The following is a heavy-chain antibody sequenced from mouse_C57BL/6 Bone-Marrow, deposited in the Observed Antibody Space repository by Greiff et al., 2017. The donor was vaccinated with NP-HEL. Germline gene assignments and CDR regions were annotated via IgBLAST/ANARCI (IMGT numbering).Heavy chain of an antibody. CDR1: GYTFTSYN. D-gene: IGHD1-1*01. J-gene: IGHJ2*01. CDR2: IYPGNGDT. V-gene: IGHV1-12*01. CDR3: ARWGYYYGSSYEGALYYFDY. Sequence: QVQLQQSGAELVRPGASVKMSCKASGYTFTSYNMHWVKQTPRQGLEWIGAIYPGNGDTSYNQKFKGKATLTVDKSSSTAYMQLSSLTSEYSAVYFCARWGYYYGSSYEGALYYFDYWGQGTTLTVSS.